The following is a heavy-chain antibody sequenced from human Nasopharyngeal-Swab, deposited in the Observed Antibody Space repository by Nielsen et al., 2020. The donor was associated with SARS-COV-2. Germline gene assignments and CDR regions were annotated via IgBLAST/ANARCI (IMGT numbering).Heavy chain of an antibody. CDR1: GASISSVGYY. J-gene: IGHJ4*02. D-gene: IGHD2-2*01. V-gene: IGHV4-31*03. CDR2: SHYSGST. CDR3: ARIYCSTTSCSNFGY. Sequence: SETLSLTCSVSGASISSVGYYWSWIRQHPGKGLEWIGSSHYSGSTYYNPSLKSRVTISVDTSKNQFSLELSSVTAADTAVYYCARIYCSTTSCSNFGYWGQGTLVTVSS.